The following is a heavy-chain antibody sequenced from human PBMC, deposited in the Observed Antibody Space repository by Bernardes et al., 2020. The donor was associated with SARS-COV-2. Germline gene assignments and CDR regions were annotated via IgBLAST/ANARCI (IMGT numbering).Heavy chain of an antibody. D-gene: IGHD5-18*01. V-gene: IGHV3-48*02. J-gene: IGHJ5*02. CDR3: ARARGYTSGPPNWFDP. CDR1: GFTFSSFS. CDR2: IRGTSGII. Sequence: GGSLRLSCVASGFTFSSFSMNWVRQAPGKGLEWVSYIRGTSGIIYYADSVKGRFTISRDNAKNSLYLQMNSLRDEDTAVYYCARARGYTSGPPNWFDPWGQGTLVTVSS.